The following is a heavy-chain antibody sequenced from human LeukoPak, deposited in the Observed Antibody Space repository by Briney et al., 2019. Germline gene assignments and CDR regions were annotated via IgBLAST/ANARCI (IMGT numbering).Heavy chain of an antibody. Sequence: PGGSLRLSCAASGFTFSIYSMNWVRQAPGKGLEWVSSISSSGSTIYYADSVKGRFTISRDNAKNSLYLQMNSLRAEDTAVYYCARDVTRQEWGYYFDYWGQGTLVTVSS. CDR3: ARDVTRQEWGYYFDY. CDR2: ISSSGSTI. V-gene: IGHV3-48*01. CDR1: GFTFSIYS. D-gene: IGHD1-14*01. J-gene: IGHJ4*02.